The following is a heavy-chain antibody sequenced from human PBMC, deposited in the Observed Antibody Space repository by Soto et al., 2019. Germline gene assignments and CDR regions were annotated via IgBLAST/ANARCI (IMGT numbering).Heavy chain of an antibody. CDR3: ARDRADYYGSGSRVSYGMDV. D-gene: IGHD3-10*01. V-gene: IGHV3-48*03. J-gene: IGHJ6*02. CDR1: GFTFSSYE. Sequence: PGGSLRLSCAASGFTFSSYEMNWVRQAPGKGLEWVSYISSSGSTIYYADSVKGRFTISRDNAKNSLYLQMNSLRAEDTAVYYCARDRADYYGSGSRVSYGMDVWGQGTTVTVS. CDR2: ISSSGSTI.